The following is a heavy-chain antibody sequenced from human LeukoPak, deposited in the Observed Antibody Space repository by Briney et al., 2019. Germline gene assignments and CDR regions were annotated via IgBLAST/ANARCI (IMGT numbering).Heavy chain of an antibody. CDR2: INPNSGGT. J-gene: IGHJ4*02. Sequence: ASVNVSCKASGYTLTGYYLHWVRQAPGQGLEWVGWINPNSGGTNYAQKFQGRVTMTRDTHITTVYMKMRRLSSDDTAVYYCSREEYWGEGTLVTVSS. CDR3: SREEY. CDR1: GYTLTGYY. V-gene: IGHV1-2*02.